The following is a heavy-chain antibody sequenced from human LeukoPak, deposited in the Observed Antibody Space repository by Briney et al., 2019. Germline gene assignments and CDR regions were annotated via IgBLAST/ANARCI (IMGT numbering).Heavy chain of an antibody. J-gene: IGHJ4*02. CDR1: GYDFTSYA. V-gene: IGHV1-3*01. CDR2: INAGNGNT. CDR3: ARVMVATIWKPKVIPFDY. Sequence: ASVKVSCKASGYDFTSYAMHWVRQAPRQRLEWMGLINAGNGNTKYSQKFQGRVTITRDTSASTAYMELSSLRSEDTAVYYCARVMVATIWKPKVIPFDYWGQGTLVPVSS. D-gene: IGHD5-12*01.